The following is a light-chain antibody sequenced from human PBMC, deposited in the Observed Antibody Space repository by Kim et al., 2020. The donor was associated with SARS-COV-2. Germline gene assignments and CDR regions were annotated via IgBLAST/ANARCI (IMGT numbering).Light chain of an antibody. V-gene: IGKV4-1*01. Sequence: DIVLTQSPESLAVSLGERATIKCKSSQSVLYNNKNYLGWYQQKPGQPPKLLIYWASIRDSGVPDRFSGSGSGTDFTLTIRSLQAEDVAVYYCQEYYSTWTFGQGTKVDIK. CDR2: WAS. J-gene: IGKJ1*01. CDR3: QEYYSTWT. CDR1: QSVLYNNKNY.